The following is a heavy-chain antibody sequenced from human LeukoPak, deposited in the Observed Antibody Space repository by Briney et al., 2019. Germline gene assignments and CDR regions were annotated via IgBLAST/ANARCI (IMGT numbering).Heavy chain of an antibody. J-gene: IGHJ4*02. CDR3: VRVYHDSSDYSAYGY. CDR1: GFTFSSYV. V-gene: IGHV3-64*01. Sequence: PGGSLRLSCAASGFTFSSYVMRWVRQAPGKGLEYVSAISSDGKRTFYANSVKGRFTISRDNSKNTVSLQMGSLRAEDMAVYYCVRVYHDSSDYSAYGYWGQGTLVTVSS. CDR2: ISSDGKRT. D-gene: IGHD3-22*01.